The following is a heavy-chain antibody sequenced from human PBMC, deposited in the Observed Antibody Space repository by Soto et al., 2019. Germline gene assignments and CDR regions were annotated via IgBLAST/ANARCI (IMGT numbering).Heavy chain of an antibody. J-gene: IGHJ4*02. D-gene: IGHD6-13*01. V-gene: IGHV4-34*01. CDR1: RGSFSGYY. CDR3: ARGGDTGSWYYFQF. CDR2: INHSGST. Sequence: SETLSLTCAAYRGSFSGYYWSWIRQPPGKGLEWIGEINHSGSTNYNPSLKSRVTISVDTSKNQFSPELNSVTAADTAVYYCARGGDTGSWYYFQFWGQGSLVTVSS.